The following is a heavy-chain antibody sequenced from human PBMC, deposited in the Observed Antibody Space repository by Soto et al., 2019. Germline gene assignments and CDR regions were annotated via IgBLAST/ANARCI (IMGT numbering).Heavy chain of an antibody. J-gene: IGHJ4*02. D-gene: IGHD4-17*01. CDR2: IWYDGSNK. Sequence: QVQLVESGGGVVQPGRSLRLSCAASGFTFSSYGMHWVRQAPGKGLEWVAVIWYDGSNKYYADSVKGRFTISRDNSKNTLYLQMNSLRAEDTAVYYCARKGPMTTVTAPVDYWGQGTLVTVSS. CDR1: GFTFSSYG. V-gene: IGHV3-33*01. CDR3: ARKGPMTTVTAPVDY.